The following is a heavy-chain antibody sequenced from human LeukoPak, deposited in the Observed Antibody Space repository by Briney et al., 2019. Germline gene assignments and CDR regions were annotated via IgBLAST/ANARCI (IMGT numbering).Heavy chain of an antibody. CDR1: GFTFSSFG. Sequence: GGFLRLSCAASGFTFSSFGMHWVRQAPGKGLEWVAVISYAGSNIFYADSVKGRFTISRDNSKKTVYLQMTSLRAEDTAVYYCAKDAYDYDSRCPDYWGQGTLVTVSS. D-gene: IGHD3-22*01. J-gene: IGHJ4*02. CDR3: AKDAYDYDSRCPDY. CDR2: ISYAGSNI. V-gene: IGHV3-30*18.